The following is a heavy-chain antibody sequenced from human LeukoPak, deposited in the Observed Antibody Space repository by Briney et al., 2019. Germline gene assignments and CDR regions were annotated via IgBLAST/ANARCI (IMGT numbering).Heavy chain of an antibody. CDR1: GYTFTGYY. J-gene: IGHJ3*02. Sequence: VASVKVSCKASGYTFTGYYMHWVRQAPGQGLEWMGWINPNSGGTNYAQKFQGRVTMTRDTSISTAYMELSRLRSDDTAVYYCAREHCSGGSCYSLASDIWGQGTMVTVSS. CDR3: AREHCSGGSCYSLASDI. V-gene: IGHV1-2*02. CDR2: INPNSGGT. D-gene: IGHD2-15*01.